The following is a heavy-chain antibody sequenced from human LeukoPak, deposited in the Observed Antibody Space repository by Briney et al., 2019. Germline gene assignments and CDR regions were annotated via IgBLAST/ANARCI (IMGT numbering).Heavy chain of an antibody. Sequence: ASVKVSCKVSGYTLTELSMHWVRQAPGKGLEWMGGFDPEDGETIYAQKFQGRVTMTEDTSTDTAYMELSSLRSEDTAVYYCARSNWVGELLGGDYMDVWGKGTTVTVSS. J-gene: IGHJ6*03. CDR3: ARSNWVGELLGGDYMDV. CDR2: FDPEDGET. D-gene: IGHD1-26*01. CDR1: GYTLTELS. V-gene: IGHV1-24*01.